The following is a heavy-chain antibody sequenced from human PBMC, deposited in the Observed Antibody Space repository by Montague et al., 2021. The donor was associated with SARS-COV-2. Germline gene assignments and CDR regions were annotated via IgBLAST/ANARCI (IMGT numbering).Heavy chain of an antibody. CDR2: IYYSGST. Sequence: SETLSLTCTVSGGSISSYYWSWIRQPPGKGLEWIGYIYYSGSTNXNPSLKSRVTISVDTSKNQFSLKLSSVTAADTAVCYCARQRRGGLVSTPRFFDYWGQGTLVTVSS. V-gene: IGHV4-59*08. J-gene: IGHJ4*02. CDR3: ARQRRGGLVSTPRFFDY. CDR1: GGSISSYY. D-gene: IGHD6-19*01.